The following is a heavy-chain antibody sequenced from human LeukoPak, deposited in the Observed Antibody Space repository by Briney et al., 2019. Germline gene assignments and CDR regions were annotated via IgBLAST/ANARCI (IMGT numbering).Heavy chain of an antibody. V-gene: IGHV1-69*04. J-gene: IGHJ4*02. D-gene: IGHD1-7*01. CDR2: IFPDLGSA. CDR1: RDTPHKHA. CDR3: ARDYNWNFANSSPFDY. Sequence: SSVTVSRRSSRDTPHKHARSWLRQAPAHGREWMGRIFPDLGSANYAQKFQGRVTITADKSTRTAYMEMSSLRSEDTAVYYCARDYNWNFANSSPFDYWGQGTLVTVSS.